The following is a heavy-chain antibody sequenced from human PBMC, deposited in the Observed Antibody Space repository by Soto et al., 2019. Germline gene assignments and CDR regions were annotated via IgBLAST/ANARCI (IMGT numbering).Heavy chain of an antibody. Sequence: GGSLRLSCAASGFTFDDYTMHWVRQAPGKGLEWVSLISWDGGSTYYADSVKGRFTISRDNSKNSLYLQMNSLRTEDTALYYCAKDARLRSGSYYSEAIHICCQGTMGSVS. D-gene: IGHD1-26*01. CDR1: GFTFDDYT. CDR3: AKDARLRSGSYYSEAIHI. CDR2: ISWDGGST. J-gene: IGHJ3*02. V-gene: IGHV3-43*01.